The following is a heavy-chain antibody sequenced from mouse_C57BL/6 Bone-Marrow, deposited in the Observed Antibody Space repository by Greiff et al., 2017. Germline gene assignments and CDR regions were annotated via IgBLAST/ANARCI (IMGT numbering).Heavy chain of an antibody. CDR1: GYTFTDYN. V-gene: IGHV1-18*01. D-gene: IGHD1-1*01. CDR2: INPNNGGT. J-gene: IGHJ4*01. Sequence: VQLQQSGPELVKPGASVKIPCKASGYTFTDYNMDWVKQSHGKSLEWIGDINPNNGGTIYNQKFKGKATLTVDKSSSTAYMELRSLTSEDTAVYDCARYSSSLYAMDYWGQGTSVIVSS. CDR3: ARYSSSLYAMDY.